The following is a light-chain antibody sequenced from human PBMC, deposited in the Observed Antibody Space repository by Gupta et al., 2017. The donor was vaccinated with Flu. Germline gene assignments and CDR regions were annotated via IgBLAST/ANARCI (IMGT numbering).Light chain of an antibody. V-gene: IGKV1-5*03. Sequence: DIQMTQSPSTLSASVGDRVTITCRASQNINNWLAWYQQKPGKAPTFLIYKTSSLQSGVPSRFSGSGSGTEFTLTISNLQPDDFATYYCQQDHYYPFTFGHGTKVEIK. CDR3: QQDHYYPFT. CDR2: KTS. CDR1: QNINNW. J-gene: IGKJ3*01.